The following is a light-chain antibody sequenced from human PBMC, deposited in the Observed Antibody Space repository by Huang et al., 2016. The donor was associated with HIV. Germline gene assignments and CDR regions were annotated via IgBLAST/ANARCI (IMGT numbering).Light chain of an antibody. CDR2: VAS. J-gene: IGKJ3*01. Sequence: DIQMSQSPSSLSAFVGDRVTITCRASQSISYYLNWYQVKPGKAPKLVIYVASTLQSGVPSRFSGSGSGTDFTLTISSLQPEDVAIYYCQQTSSTLVTFGPGTKVDIK. CDR3: QQTSSTLVT. CDR1: QSISYY. V-gene: IGKV1-39*01.